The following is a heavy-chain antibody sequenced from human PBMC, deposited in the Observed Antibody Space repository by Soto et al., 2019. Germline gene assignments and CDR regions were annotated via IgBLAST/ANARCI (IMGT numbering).Heavy chain of an antibody. J-gene: IGHJ5*02. D-gene: IGHD3-16*01. Sequence: VQLVESGGASVQPGGSLRLSCAASGFSLSKYWMHWVRQAPGKGLEWVSRVNGDGSSTTYADSVSGRFIISRDHAKNTVFLQMSSLRADETARYYCARGGSTDFYGLLDLWGQGTQVIVSS. CDR2: VNGDGSST. V-gene: IGHV3-74*01. CDR1: GFSLSKYW. CDR3: ARGGSTDFYGLLDL.